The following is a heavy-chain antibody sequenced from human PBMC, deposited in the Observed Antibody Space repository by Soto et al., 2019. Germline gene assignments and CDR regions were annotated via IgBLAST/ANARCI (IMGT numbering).Heavy chain of an antibody. CDR1: GFTFSSYW. D-gene: IGHD6-19*01. J-gene: IGHJ4*02. CDR3: ARDQRSVAGLDY. CDR2: IKQDGREK. V-gene: IGHV3-7*01. Sequence: GGSLRLSCAASGFTFSSYWMTWVRQAPGKGLEWVANIKQDGREKYYVDSVRGRFTISRDNAKNSLYLQMNSLRAEDTAVYYCARDQRSVAGLDYWGQGTLVTVSS.